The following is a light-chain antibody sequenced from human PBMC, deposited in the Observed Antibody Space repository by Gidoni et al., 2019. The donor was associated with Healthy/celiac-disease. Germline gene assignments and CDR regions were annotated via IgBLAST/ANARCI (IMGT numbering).Light chain of an antibody. CDR2: GNS. CDR3: QSYDSSLSAPYV. CDR1: SSNIGAGYD. Sequence: QPVLTQPPPVSGAPGQRVTIPCTGSSSNIGAGYDVHWYQQLPGTAPKLLIYGNSNRPSGVPDRFSGSKSGTSASLAITGLQAEDEADYYCQSYDSSLSAPYVFGTGTKVTVL. V-gene: IGLV1-40*01. J-gene: IGLJ1*01.